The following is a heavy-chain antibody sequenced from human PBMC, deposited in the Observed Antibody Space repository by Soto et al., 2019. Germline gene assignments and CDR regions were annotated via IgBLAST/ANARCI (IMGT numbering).Heavy chain of an antibody. Sequence: SVKVSCKASGGTFSSYAISWVRQAPGQGLEWMGGITPICGRTNYAQKFQGRVTMTGDTSTSTAYMELSRLRSDDTAVYYCARGWIGYCSSTSCYDAFDIWGQGTMVTVSS. D-gene: IGHD2-2*01. CDR1: GGTFSSYA. J-gene: IGHJ3*02. CDR2: ITPICGRT. CDR3: ARGWIGYCSSTSCYDAFDI. V-gene: IGHV1-69*06.